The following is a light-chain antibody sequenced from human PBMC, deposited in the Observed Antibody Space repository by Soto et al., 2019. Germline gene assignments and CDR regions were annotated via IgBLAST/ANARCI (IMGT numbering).Light chain of an antibody. Sequence: EIVLTQSPGTLSLSPGERATLSCKASQSLTNNYLAWYQQKPGQAPRLLFHGASSRAAGIPDRFSGSGSGTDFTLTISRLEPEDFAVYYCQQYGSSGTFGQGTKVDI. V-gene: IGKV3-20*01. CDR3: QQYGSSGT. CDR2: GAS. J-gene: IGKJ1*01. CDR1: QSLTNNY.